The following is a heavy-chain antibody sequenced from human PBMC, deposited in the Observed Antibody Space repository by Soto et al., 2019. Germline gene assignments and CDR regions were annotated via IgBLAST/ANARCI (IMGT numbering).Heavy chain of an antibody. CDR2: IKYDGSET. CDR3: ARYSSAWGL. Sequence: GGSLRLSCAASGFTFSTYLMSWVRQAPGKGLEWVANIKYDGSETYYVDSVKGRFTISRDNAKNSLYLQMNSLRGEDTAVYYCARYSSAWGLWGQGTLVTSPQ. J-gene: IGHJ4*02. V-gene: IGHV3-7*01. D-gene: IGHD6-19*01. CDR1: GFTFSTYL.